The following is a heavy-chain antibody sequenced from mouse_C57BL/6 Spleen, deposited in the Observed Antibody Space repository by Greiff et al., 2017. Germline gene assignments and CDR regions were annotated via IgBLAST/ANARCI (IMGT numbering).Heavy chain of an antibody. Sequence: QVQLQQSGAELVRPGTSVKVSCKASGYAFTNYLIEWVKQRPGQGLEWIGVINPGSGGTNYNEKFKGKATLTADKSSSTAYMQLSSLTSEDSAVYFCAIWAYYSNYVEDYAMDYWGQGTSVTVSS. CDR2: INPGSGGT. D-gene: IGHD2-5*01. V-gene: IGHV1-54*01. J-gene: IGHJ4*01. CDR3: AIWAYYSNYVEDYAMDY. CDR1: GYAFTNYL.